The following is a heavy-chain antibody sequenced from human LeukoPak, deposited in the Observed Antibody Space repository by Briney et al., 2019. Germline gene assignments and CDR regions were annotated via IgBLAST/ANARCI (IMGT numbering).Heavy chain of an antibody. J-gene: IGHJ4*02. Sequence: SETLSLTCTVSGGSISTYYWSWIRQPPGKGLEWIGYIYYSGSTNYNPSLKSRVTISVDTSKNQFSLKLSSVTAADTAVYYCAREEALGSGSFDYWGQGTLVTVSS. CDR1: GGSISTYY. CDR3: AREEALGSGSFDY. CDR2: IYYSGST. D-gene: IGHD1-26*01. V-gene: IGHV4-59*01.